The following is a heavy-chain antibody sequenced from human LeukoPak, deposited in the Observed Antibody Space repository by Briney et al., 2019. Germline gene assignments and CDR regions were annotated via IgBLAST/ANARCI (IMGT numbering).Heavy chain of an antibody. CDR1: GYTFTCYY. J-gene: IGHJ4*02. CDR3: ARDGGIAAAGYDY. D-gene: IGHD6-13*01. Sequence: GASVKVSCKASGYTFTCYYMHWVRQAPGQGLEWMGWINPNSGGTNYAQKFQGWVTMTRDTSISTAYMELSRLRSDDTAVYYCARDGGIAAAGYDYWGQGTLVTVSS. V-gene: IGHV1-2*04. CDR2: INPNSGGT.